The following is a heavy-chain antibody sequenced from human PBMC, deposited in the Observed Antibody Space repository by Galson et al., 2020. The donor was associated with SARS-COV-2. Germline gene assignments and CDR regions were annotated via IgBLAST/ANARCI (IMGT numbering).Heavy chain of an antibody. CDR1: GGSISSYY. CDR2: IYYSGST. V-gene: IGHV4-59*01. J-gene: IGHJ3*02. CDR3: ARAEGSSSGWYFAPSHAFDI. D-gene: IGHD6-19*01. Sequence: SETLSLTCTVSGGSISSYYWSWIRQPPGKGLEWIGYIYYSGSTNYNPSLKSRVTISVDTSKNQFSLKLSSVTAADTAVYYCARAEGSSSGWYFAPSHAFDIWGQGTMVTVSS.